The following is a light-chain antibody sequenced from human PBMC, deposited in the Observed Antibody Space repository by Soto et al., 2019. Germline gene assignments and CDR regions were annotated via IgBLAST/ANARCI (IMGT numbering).Light chain of an antibody. V-gene: IGKV3-20*01. CDR2: GTS. CDR1: QSVSSDY. CDR3: QQLNSYPYT. Sequence: EIVLTQFPGTLSLSPGERATLSCRASQSVSSDYLAWYQQKPGQAPRLLIFGTSSRATGIPDRFSGSGSGRDFTLAISRLEPEDFATYYCQQLNSYPYTFGQGTKLEIK. J-gene: IGKJ2*01.